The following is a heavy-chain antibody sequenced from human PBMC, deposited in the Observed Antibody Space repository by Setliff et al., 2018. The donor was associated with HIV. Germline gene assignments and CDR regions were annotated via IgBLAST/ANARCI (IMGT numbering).Heavy chain of an antibody. CDR2: IWYDGSNK. V-gene: IGHV3-33*06. CDR1: GFTFSSYG. Sequence: GGSLRLSCAASGFTFSSYGMHWVRQAPGKGLEWVAVIWYDGSNKYYADSVKGRFTISRDNSKNTLYLQMNSLRAEDTAVYYCAKDPRLGYYDSSGYVDWGQGTLVTVSS. J-gene: IGHJ4*02. CDR3: AKDPRLGYYDSSGYVD. D-gene: IGHD3-22*01.